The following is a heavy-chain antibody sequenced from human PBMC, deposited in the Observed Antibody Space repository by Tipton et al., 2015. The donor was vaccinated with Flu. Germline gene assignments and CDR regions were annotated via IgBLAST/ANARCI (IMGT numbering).Heavy chain of an antibody. CDR2: ISYEGRDAR. CDR1: GLIFSNFG. J-gene: IGHJ6*02. Sequence: SLRLSCEASGLIFSNFGMHWVRQAPGKGLEWVAVISYEGRDARYYADSVKGRFAISRDTSKSTLYLQMNSLRIEDTAVYYCANGLGFGLVDDPYMSGMDVWGQGTAVTVS. V-gene: IGHV3-30*18. CDR3: ANGLGFGLVDDPYMSGMDV. D-gene: IGHD3-10*01.